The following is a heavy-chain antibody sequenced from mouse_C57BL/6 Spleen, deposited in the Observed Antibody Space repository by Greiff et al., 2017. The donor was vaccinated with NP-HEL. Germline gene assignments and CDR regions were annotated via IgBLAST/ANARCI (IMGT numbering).Heavy chain of an antibody. D-gene: IGHD2-4*01. Sequence: QVQLQQSGAELARPGASVKLSCKASGYTFTSYGISWVKQRTGQGLEWIGEIYPRSGNTYYNEKFKGKATLTADKSSSTAYMELRSLTSEDSAVYFCARIDYDYDGWFAYWGQGTLVTVSA. CDR3: ARIDYDYDGWFAY. CDR2: IYPRSGNT. V-gene: IGHV1-81*01. J-gene: IGHJ3*01. CDR1: GYTFTSYG.